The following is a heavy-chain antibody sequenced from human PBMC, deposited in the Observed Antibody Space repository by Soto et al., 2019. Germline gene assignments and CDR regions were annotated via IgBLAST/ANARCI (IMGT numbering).Heavy chain of an antibody. D-gene: IGHD1-7*01. Sequence: GASVKVSCKASGYTFTGYYMHWVRQAPGQGLEWMGWINPNSGGTNYAQKFQGRVTMTRDTSISTAYMELSRLRSDDTAVYYCARXGYNWNYPFYYYYGMDVWGLGTTVTVSS. J-gene: IGHJ6*02. CDR2: INPNSGGT. CDR3: ARXGYNWNYPFYYYYGMDV. CDR1: GYTFTGYY. V-gene: IGHV1-2*02.